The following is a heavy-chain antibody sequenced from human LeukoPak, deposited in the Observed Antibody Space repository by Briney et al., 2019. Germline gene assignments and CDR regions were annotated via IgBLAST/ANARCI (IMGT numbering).Heavy chain of an antibody. Sequence: PGGSLRLSCAASGFTFSSYWMHWVRQAPGKGLEWVSSISSSSSYIYYADSVKGRFTISRDNAKNSLYLQMNSLRAEDTAVYYCARETTVTTGGNYYYFDYWGQGTLVTVSS. CDR2: ISSSSSYI. V-gene: IGHV3-21*01. CDR1: GFTFSSYW. CDR3: ARETTVTTGGNYYYFDY. J-gene: IGHJ4*02. D-gene: IGHD4-17*01.